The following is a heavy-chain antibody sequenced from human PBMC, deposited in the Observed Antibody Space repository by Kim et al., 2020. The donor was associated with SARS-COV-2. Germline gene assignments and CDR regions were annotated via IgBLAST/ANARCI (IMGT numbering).Heavy chain of an antibody. CDR2: IYPGDSDT. Sequence: GESLKISCKGSGYSFTSYWIGWVRQMPGKGLEWMGIIYPGDSDTRYSPSFQGQVTISADKSISTAYLQWSSLKASDTAMYYCARHPLGYSYGDLHDVGDYWGQGTLVTVSS. V-gene: IGHV5-51*01. CDR1: GYSFTSYW. CDR3: ARHPLGYSYGDLHDVGDY. D-gene: IGHD5-18*01. J-gene: IGHJ4*02.